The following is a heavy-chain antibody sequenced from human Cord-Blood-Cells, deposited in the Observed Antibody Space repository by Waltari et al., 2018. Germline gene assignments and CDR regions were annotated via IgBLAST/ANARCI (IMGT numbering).Heavy chain of an antibody. J-gene: IGHJ4*02. CDR2: IWYDGSNK. V-gene: IGHV3-33*06. CDR1: GFTFSGYG. D-gene: IGHD3-3*01. CDR3: AKSGCNDFPFDY. Sequence: QVQLVESGGGVVQPGRSLRLSCAASGFTFSGYGLHWVRQAPGKGLEWVAVIWYDGSNKYYADSVKGRFTISRDNSKNTLYLQMNSLRAEDTAVYHCAKSGCNDFPFDYWGQGTLVTVSS.